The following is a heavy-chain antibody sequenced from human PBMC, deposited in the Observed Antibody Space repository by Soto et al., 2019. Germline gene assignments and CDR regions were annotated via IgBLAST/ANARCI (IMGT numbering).Heavy chain of an antibody. J-gene: IGHJ4*01. CDR1: GDSVSSNSAG. V-gene: IGHV6-1*01. CDR3: ARDIDFAY. D-gene: IGHD3-10*01. CDR2: TYYRSEWFN. Sequence: HTLSLPCAISGDSVSSNSAGWNWIRQSPSRGLEWLGRTYYRSEWFNEYAVSVKSRITINPDTSRNQISLQLNSVTPEDTAIYYCARDIDFAYWGRGTQVTVSS.